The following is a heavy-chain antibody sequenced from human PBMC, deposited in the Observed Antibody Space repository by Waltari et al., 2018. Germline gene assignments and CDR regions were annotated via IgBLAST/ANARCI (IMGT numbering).Heavy chain of an antibody. CDR1: GGTFSSYA. D-gene: IGHD3-3*01. J-gene: IGHJ4*02. V-gene: IGHV1-69*01. CDR3: ARRGKLRFLDY. Sequence: QVQLVQSGAEVKTPGSSVKVSCKASGGTFSSYAISWLRQAPGQGLEWMGGSVPILGTANYAQKFQGRVTITADESTSTAYMELSSLRSEDTAVDYCARRGKLRFLDYWGQGTLVTVSS. CDR2: SVPILGTA.